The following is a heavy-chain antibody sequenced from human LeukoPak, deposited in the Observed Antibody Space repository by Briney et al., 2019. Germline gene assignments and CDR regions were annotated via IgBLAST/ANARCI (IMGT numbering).Heavy chain of an antibody. D-gene: IGHD3-9*01. CDR2: IKQDGSEK. J-gene: IGHJ4*02. CDR1: GFTFSSYW. Sequence: PGGSLRLSCAASGFTFSSYWMSWVRQAPGKGLEWVANIKQDGSEKYYVDSVKGRFTISRDNAKNSLYLQMNSLRAEDTAVYYCARDLEDILTGEKTLDYWGQGTLVTVSS. V-gene: IGHV3-7*01. CDR3: ARDLEDILTGEKTLDY.